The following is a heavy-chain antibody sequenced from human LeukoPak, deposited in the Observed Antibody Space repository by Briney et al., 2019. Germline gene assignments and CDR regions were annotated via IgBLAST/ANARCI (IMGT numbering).Heavy chain of an antibody. D-gene: IGHD2-2*02. Sequence: ASVKVSCKASGYTFTSYGISWVRQAPGQGLEWMGWISAYNGNTNYAQKLQGRVTMTTDTSTSTAYMELRSPRSDDTAVYYCARYYCSSTSCYISPGLFFDYWGQGTLVTVSS. CDR2: ISAYNGNT. CDR3: ARYYCSSTSCYISPGLFFDY. V-gene: IGHV1-18*01. J-gene: IGHJ4*02. CDR1: GYTFTSYG.